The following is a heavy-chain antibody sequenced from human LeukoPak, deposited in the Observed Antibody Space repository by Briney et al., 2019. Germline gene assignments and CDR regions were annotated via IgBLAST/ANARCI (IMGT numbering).Heavy chain of an antibody. D-gene: IGHD3-22*01. J-gene: IGHJ4*02. CDR3: ARAQTYYYDSSGPFQIDY. V-gene: IGHV4-31*03. CDR2: IYYSGST. Sequence: SETLSLTCTVSGGSISSGGYDGSWIRQHPGRGLEWIGYIYYSGSTYYNPSLKSRVTISVDTSKNQFSLKLSSVTAADTAVYYCARAQTYYYDSSGPFQIDYWGQGTLVTVSS. CDR1: GGSISSGGYD.